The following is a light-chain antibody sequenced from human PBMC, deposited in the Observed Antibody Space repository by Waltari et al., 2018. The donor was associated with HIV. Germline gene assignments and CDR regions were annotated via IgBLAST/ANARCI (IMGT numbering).Light chain of an antibody. Sequence: EIVLTQSPGTLSLSPGERATLSCGASQSVSRTYSAWYQQKPGQAPRLLIYAASSRAAGIPDRFSGSGSGTDFTLTISRLEPEDFAVYYCQHRYNWPRVTFGQGTRLEIK. CDR2: AAS. J-gene: IGKJ5*01. CDR3: QHRYNWPRVT. V-gene: IGKV3D-20*02. CDR1: QSVSRTY.